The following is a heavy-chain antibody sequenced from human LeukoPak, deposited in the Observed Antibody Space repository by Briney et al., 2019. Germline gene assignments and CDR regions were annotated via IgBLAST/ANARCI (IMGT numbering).Heavy chain of an antibody. Sequence: PSETLSLTCTVSGGSISSSSYYWGWIRQPPGKGLEWIGSICYSGSTYYNPSLKSRVTISVDTSKNQFSLKLSSVTAADTAVYYCATYNNDYGDYDYFDYWGQGTLVTVSS. CDR2: ICYSGST. D-gene: IGHD4-17*01. J-gene: IGHJ4*02. CDR1: GGSISSSSYY. V-gene: IGHV4-39*01. CDR3: ATYNNDYGDYDYFDY.